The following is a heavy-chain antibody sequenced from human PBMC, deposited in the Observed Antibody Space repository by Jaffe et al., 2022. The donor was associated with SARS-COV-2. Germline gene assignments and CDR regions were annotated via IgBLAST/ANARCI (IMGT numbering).Heavy chain of an antibody. CDR1: GYSFTSYW. CDR2: IYPGDSDT. D-gene: IGHD4-17*01. CDR3: ARHGPAGRGPIGDSLYYYYYYMDV. Sequence: EVQLVQSGAEVKKPGESLKISCKGSGYSFTSYWIGWVRQMPGKGLEWMGIIYPGDSDTRYSPSFQGQVTISADKSISTAYLQWSSLKASDTAMYYCARHGPAGRGPIGDSLYYYYYYMDVWGKGTTVTVSS. V-gene: IGHV5-51*01. J-gene: IGHJ6*03.